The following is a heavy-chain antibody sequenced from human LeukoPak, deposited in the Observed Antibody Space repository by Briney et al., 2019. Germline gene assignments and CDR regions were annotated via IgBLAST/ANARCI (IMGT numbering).Heavy chain of an antibody. Sequence: GSLRLSCVGSVFILGDHAMTWVRQPPGKGLEWVGFISSNFYGGKKEYAASVQGRCTLSSDDCRNIVYLQMNSLKIEDTAVYYCARGPIELCIHNGMDVWGQGTTVTVSS. CDR3: ARGPIELCIHNGMDV. CDR2: ISSNFYGGKK. J-gene: IGHJ6*02. CDR1: VFILGDHA. V-gene: IGHV3-49*04. D-gene: IGHD3-16*01.